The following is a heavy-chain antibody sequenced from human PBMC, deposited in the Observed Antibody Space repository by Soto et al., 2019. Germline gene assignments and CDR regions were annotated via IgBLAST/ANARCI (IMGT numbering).Heavy chain of an antibody. J-gene: IGHJ3*02. Sequence: QVQLVESGGGVVQPGRSLRLSCAASGFTFSSYPMHWVRQAPGKGLEWVAVISVGGSDKYYADAVKGRFTISRDNSKNTLYLQMTSLRADDTAVYYCARDRSPWLVAGDSYDIWGQGTMVTVSS. V-gene: IGHV3-30-3*01. CDR1: GFTFSSYP. CDR3: ARDRSPWLVAGDSYDI. D-gene: IGHD6-19*01. CDR2: ISVGGSDK.